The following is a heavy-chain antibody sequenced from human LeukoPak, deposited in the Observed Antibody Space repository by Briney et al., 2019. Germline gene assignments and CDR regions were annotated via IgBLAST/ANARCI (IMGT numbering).Heavy chain of an antibody. CDR3: ARVIMVDLRWGEGNYMDV. Sequence: SETLSLTCAVYGGSFSGYYWSWIRQPPGKGLEWIGEINHSGSTNYNPSLKSRVTISVDTSKNQFSLKLSSVTAADTAVYYCARVIMVDLRWGEGNYMDVWGKGTTVTVSS. D-gene: IGHD4-23*01. V-gene: IGHV4-34*01. CDR1: GGSFSGYY. J-gene: IGHJ6*03. CDR2: INHSGST.